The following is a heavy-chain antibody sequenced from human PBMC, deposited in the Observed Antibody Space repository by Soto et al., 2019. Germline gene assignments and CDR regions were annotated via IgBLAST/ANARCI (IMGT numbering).Heavy chain of an antibody. Sequence: PSETLSLTCSVSGLAISRGYYWSWVRRPPGKGLEWIGSIYPSVSSYHNPSLATRLRLSIDTSKNQFTLNLTSVTAADTALYFCAREKVGTTFFDNWGQGIQVTVSS. CDR1: GLAISRGYY. V-gene: IGHV4-38-2*02. CDR3: AREKVGTTFFDN. J-gene: IGHJ4*02. D-gene: IGHD1-1*01. CDR2: IYPSVSS.